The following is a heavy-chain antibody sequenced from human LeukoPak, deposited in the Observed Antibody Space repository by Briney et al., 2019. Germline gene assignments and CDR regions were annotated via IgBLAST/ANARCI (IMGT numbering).Heavy chain of an antibody. D-gene: IGHD2-2*01. V-gene: IGHV1-69*13. J-gene: IGHJ3*02. CDR2: IIPIFGTA. Sequence: ASVKVSCKASGGTFSSYAISWVRQAPGQGLEWMGGIIPIFGTANYAQKFQGRVTITADESTSTAYMELSSLRSEDTAVYYCARGSDCSSTSCYLFGAFDIWGQGIMVTVSS. CDR3: ARGSDCSSTSCYLFGAFDI. CDR1: GGTFSSYA.